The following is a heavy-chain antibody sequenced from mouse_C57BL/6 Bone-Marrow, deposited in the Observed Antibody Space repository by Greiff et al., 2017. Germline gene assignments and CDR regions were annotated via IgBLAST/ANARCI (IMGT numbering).Heavy chain of an antibody. D-gene: IGHD5-1*01. J-gene: IGHJ4*01. CDR3: ARESNYAMDY. CDR2: IDPSDSYT. CDR1: GYTFTSYW. Sequence: QVQLQQPGAELVMPGASVKLSCTASGYTFTSYWMHWVKQRPGQGLEWIGEIDPSDSYTNYTPKFQGKSTLTVDKSSSTAYMQLSSLTSEDSAVYYCARESNYAMDYWGQGTSVTVSS. V-gene: IGHV1-69*01.